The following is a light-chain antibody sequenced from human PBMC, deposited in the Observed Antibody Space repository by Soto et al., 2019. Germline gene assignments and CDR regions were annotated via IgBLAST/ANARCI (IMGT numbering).Light chain of an antibody. V-gene: IGKV2-28*01. Sequence: IVMTQSPLSLSVTHGEAASISCMSSAILLHKNGYNYVDWYMQKPGQSPQLLIHLGSNRASGVPDRFSGSGSDTYFTLEISRVEADDVGVYYCMQPLENFRTFGQGTKVDIK. CDR3: MQPLENFRT. CDR2: LGS. CDR1: AILLHKNGYNY. J-gene: IGKJ1*01.